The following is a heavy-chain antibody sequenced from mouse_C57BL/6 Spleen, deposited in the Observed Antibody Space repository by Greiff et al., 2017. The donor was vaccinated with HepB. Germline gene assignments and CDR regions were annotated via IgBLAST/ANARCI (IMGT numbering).Heavy chain of an antibody. CDR1: GYTFTSYG. CDR3: ARKGIYYDYDGDY. Sequence: VHLVESGAELARPGASVKLSCKASGYTFTSYGISWVKQRTGQGLEWIGEIYPRSGNTYYNEKFKGKATLTADKSSSTAYMELRSLTSEDSAVYFCARKGIYYDYDGDYWGQGTTLTVSS. J-gene: IGHJ2*01. V-gene: IGHV1-81*01. D-gene: IGHD2-4*01. CDR2: IYPRSGNT.